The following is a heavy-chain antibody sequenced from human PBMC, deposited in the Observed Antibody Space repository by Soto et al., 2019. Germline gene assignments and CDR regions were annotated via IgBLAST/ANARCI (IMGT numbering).Heavy chain of an antibody. CDR1: RFTFSSYA. CDR3: ARAAAYFYHYYYAMDV. D-gene: IGHD6-13*01. Sequence: QVQLVESGGGVVQPGKSLRLSCAASRFTFSSYAMDWVRQAPGKGLEWVAVISHDGSEKYYGDSVKGRFTISRDNPKNTVYLQMNRLRPEETAVYYCARAAAYFYHYYYAMDVWGQGTAVTVSS. J-gene: IGHJ6*02. V-gene: IGHV3-30-3*01. CDR2: ISHDGSEK.